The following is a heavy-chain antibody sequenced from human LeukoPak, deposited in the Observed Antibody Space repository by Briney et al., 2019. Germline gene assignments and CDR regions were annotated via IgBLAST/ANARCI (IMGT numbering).Heavy chain of an antibody. D-gene: IGHD4-17*01. CDR2: MNPNSGNT. Sequence: ASVKVSCTASGYTLTSYDINWVRQAPGQGLEWMGWMNPNSGNTGYAQKFQGRVTMTRNTSISTAYMELSSLRSEDTAVYYCARVGVYGDYDGGYDAFDIWGQGTMVAVSS. CDR3: ARVGVYGDYDGGYDAFDI. V-gene: IGHV1-8*01. CDR1: GYTLTSYD. J-gene: IGHJ3*02.